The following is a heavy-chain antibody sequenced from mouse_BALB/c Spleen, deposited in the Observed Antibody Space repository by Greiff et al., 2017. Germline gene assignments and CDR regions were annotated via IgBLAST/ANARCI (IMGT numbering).Heavy chain of an antibody. CDR2: ISSGGST. CDR1: GFTFSSYA. Sequence: EVMLVESGGGLVKPGGSLKLSCAASGFTFSSYAMSWVRQTPEKRLEWVASISSGGSTYYPDSVKGRFTISRDNARNILYLQMSSLRSEDTAMYYCAREFITTAYAMDYWGQGTSVTVSS. CDR3: AREFITTAYAMDY. V-gene: IGHV5-6-5*01. D-gene: IGHD1-2*01. J-gene: IGHJ4*01.